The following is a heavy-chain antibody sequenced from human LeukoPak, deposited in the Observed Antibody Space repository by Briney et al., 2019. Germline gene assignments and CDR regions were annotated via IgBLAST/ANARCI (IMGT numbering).Heavy chain of an antibody. Sequence: SETLSLTCTVSGGSISSYYWSWIRQPPGKGLEWIGYIYYSGSTNYNPSLKSRVTISVDTSKNQFSLKLSSVTAADTAVYYCAREDKGLVGAFDIWGQGTMVTVSS. J-gene: IGHJ3*02. CDR1: GGSISSYY. D-gene: IGHD2-15*01. CDR2: IYYSGST. V-gene: IGHV4-59*01. CDR3: AREDKGLVGAFDI.